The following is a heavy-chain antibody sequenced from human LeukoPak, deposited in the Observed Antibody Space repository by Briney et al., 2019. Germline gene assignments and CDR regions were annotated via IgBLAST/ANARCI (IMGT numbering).Heavy chain of an antibody. J-gene: IGHJ3*02. V-gene: IGHV4-31*03. CDR1: GGSISSGGYY. CDR3: ASDRVVGTSGFAFDI. Sequence: MPSETLSLTCTVSGGSISSGGYYWSWIRRHPGQGLEWIGYIYYSGSTYYNPSLKSRVTISVDTSKNQFSLKPSSVTAADTAVYYCASDRVVGTSGFAFDIWGQGTMVTVSS. CDR2: IYYSGST. D-gene: IGHD1-26*01.